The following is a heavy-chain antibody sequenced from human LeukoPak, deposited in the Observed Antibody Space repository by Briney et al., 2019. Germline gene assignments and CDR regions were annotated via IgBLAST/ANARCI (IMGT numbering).Heavy chain of an antibody. CDR1: GGSISSYY. Sequence: SETLSLTCTVSGGSISSYYWSWVRQPPGKGLEWIGEINHSGSTNYNPSLKSRVTISVDTTKNQFSLKLSSVNAADTAVYYCARCGLFTYYYDHWGQGTVVTVSS. V-gene: IGHV4-34*01. J-gene: IGHJ4*02. CDR3: ARCGLFTYYYDH. CDR2: INHSGST. D-gene: IGHD3-16*01.